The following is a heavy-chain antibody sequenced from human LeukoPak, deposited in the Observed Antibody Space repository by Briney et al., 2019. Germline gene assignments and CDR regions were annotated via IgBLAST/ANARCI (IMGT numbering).Heavy chain of an antibody. CDR2: INPNTGVT. V-gene: IGHV1-2*02. Sequence: ASVKVSCKASGYTFTSYGISRVRHAPGQGIEWMGLINPNTGVTKFAQKFHGRVTMSRDTSMSTAYMELNRLTTDDTAMYYCARGDYGRADPWGQGSLVTVSS. D-gene: IGHD4-17*01. CDR3: ARGDYGRADP. J-gene: IGHJ5*02. CDR1: GYTFTSYG.